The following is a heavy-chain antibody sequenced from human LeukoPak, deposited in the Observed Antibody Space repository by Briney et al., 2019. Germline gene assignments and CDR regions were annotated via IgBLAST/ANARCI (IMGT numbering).Heavy chain of an antibody. CDR1: GFTFSSYE. Sequence: GGSLRLSCAASGFTFSSYEMNWVSQAPGKGLEWVSYISSSGSNIYYSDSVKGRFTISRDNAKNSLYLQMNSLRAEDTAVYYCAPSLYYYDSSGVDPWGQGTLVTVSS. D-gene: IGHD3-22*01. J-gene: IGHJ5*02. CDR3: APSLYYYDSSGVDP. V-gene: IGHV3-48*03. CDR2: ISSSGSNI.